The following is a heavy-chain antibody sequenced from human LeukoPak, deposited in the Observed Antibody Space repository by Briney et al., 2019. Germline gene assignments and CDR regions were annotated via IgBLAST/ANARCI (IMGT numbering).Heavy chain of an antibody. Sequence: GGSLRLSCAASGFTFSSYAMSWVRQAPGKGLEWVANIKQDGSEKYYVDSVKGRFTISRDNAKNSLYLQMNSLRAEDTAVYYCARGWFGGRWGQGTLVTVSS. CDR3: ARGWFGGR. CDR1: GFTFSSYA. V-gene: IGHV3-7*01. D-gene: IGHD3-10*01. J-gene: IGHJ4*02. CDR2: IKQDGSEK.